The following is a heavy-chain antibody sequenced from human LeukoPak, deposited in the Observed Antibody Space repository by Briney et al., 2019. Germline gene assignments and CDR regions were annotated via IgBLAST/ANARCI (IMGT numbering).Heavy chain of an antibody. D-gene: IGHD1-26*01. CDR3: ARGGSYYGGNWFDP. CDR1: GFTFSSYS. J-gene: IGHJ5*02. V-gene: IGHV3-48*01. Sequence: GGSLRLSCAASGFTFSSYSMNWVRQAPGKGLEWVSYISSSSSAIYYAGSVKGRFTISRDNSKNTLYLQMNSLRAEDTAVYYCARGGSYYGGNWFDPWGQGTLVTVSS. CDR2: ISSSSSAI.